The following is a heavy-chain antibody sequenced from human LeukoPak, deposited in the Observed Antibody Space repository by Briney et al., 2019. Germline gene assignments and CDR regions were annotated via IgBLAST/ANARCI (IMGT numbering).Heavy chain of an antibody. CDR3: ARGELRYFDWPSVYFDY. Sequence: ASVKVSCKASGGTFSSYAISWVRQAPGQGLEWMGGIIPIFGTANYAQKFQGRVTITADESTSTAYMELSSLRSEDTAVYYCARGELRYFDWPSVYFDYWGQGTLVTVSS. CDR1: GGTFSSYA. V-gene: IGHV1-69*01. CDR2: IIPIFGTA. D-gene: IGHD3-9*01. J-gene: IGHJ4*02.